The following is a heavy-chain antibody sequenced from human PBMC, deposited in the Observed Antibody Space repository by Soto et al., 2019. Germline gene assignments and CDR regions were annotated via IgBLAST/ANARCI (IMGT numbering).Heavy chain of an antibody. CDR3: ARGVVVVTADNWFDP. D-gene: IGHD2-21*02. CDR1: GGSISSGGYY. J-gene: IGHJ5*02. CDR2: IYYSGST. V-gene: IGHV4-31*11. Sequence: PSETLSLTCAVYGGSISSGGYYWSWIRQHPGKGLEWIGYIYYSGSTYYNPSLKSRVTISVDTSKNQFSLKLSSVTAADTAVYYCARGVVVVTADNWFDPWGQGTLVTVSS.